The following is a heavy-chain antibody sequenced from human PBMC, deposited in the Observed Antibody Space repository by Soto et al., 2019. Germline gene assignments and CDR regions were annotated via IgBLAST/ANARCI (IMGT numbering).Heavy chain of an antibody. J-gene: IGHJ4*02. CDR1: GGTFSSYA. CDR2: IIPIFGTA. V-gene: IGHV1-69*13. Sequence: GASVKVSCKASGGTFSSYAISCVRQAPGQGLEWMGGIIPIFGTANYAQKFQGRVTITADESTSTAYMELSSLRSEDTAVYYCAAYSPGSYSSFDYWGQGTLVTVS. D-gene: IGHD1-26*01. CDR3: AAYSPGSYSSFDY.